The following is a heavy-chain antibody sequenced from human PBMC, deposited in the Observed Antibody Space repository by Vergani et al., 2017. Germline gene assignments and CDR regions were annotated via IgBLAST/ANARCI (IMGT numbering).Heavy chain of an antibody. V-gene: IGHV4-38-2*01. CDR2: IYHSGGT. CDR1: GYSISSGYY. CDR3: ARHDCSSTSCYAVTMVRFHNWFDP. Sequence: QVQLQESGPGLVKPSETLSLTCAVSGYSISSGYYWGWIRQPPGKGLEWIGSIYHSGGTYYNPSLKSRVTISVDTSKNQFSLKLSSVTAADTAVYYCARHDCSSTSCYAVTMVRFHNWFDPWGQGTLVTVSS. D-gene: IGHD2-2*01. J-gene: IGHJ5*02.